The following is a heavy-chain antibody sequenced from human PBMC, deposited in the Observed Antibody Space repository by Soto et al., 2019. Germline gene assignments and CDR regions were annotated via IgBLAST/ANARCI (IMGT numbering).Heavy chain of an antibody. CDR1: GFTFSSYA. CDR2: ISGSGGST. CDR3: AKDVDIVVVPAAIGDDAFDI. J-gene: IGHJ3*02. D-gene: IGHD2-2*01. Sequence: GGSLRLSCAASGFTFSSYAMSWVRQAPGKGLEWVSAISGSGGSTYYADSVKGRFTISRDNSKNTLYLQMNSLRAEDMAVYYCAKDVDIVVVPAAIGDDAFDIWGQVTMVTVSS. V-gene: IGHV3-23*01.